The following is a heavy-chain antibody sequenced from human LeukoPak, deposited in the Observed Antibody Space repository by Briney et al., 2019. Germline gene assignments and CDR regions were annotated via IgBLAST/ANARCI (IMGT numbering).Heavy chain of an antibody. J-gene: IGHJ6*02. CDR1: GFTFRSYS. D-gene: IGHD6-13*01. V-gene: IGHV3-48*02. Sequence: GGSLRLSCAASGFTFRSYSMNWVRQAPGKGLEWVSYISSSGTTIYYEDSVKGRFTISRDNAKNFLYLQMHSLRDEDTAEYYCARDHFSSAAGLQYYGMDVWGQGTTVTVSS. CDR3: ARDHFSSAAGLQYYGMDV. CDR2: ISSSGTTI.